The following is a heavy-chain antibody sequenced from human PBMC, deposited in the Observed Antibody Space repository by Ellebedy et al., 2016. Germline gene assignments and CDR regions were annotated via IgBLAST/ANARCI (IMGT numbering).Heavy chain of an antibody. J-gene: IGHJ4*02. CDR1: GFTFKDHA. CDR2: ISGSASNT. D-gene: IGHD6-19*01. Sequence: GGSLRLSCTTSGFTFKDHAMGRVRRAPGKGLQWVSTISGSASNTLYADSVQGRFIISKDWSRNTLYLQMSSLRADDTAIYYCARVKSTSWYRPFDHWGQGTLVAVSS. V-gene: IGHV3-23*01. CDR3: ARVKSTSWYRPFDH.